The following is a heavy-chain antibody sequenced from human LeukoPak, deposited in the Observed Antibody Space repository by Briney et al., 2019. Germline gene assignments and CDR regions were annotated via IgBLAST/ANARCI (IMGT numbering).Heavy chain of an antibody. V-gene: IGHV5-51*01. CDR2: IDT. Sequence: GESLKISCNGSGYLFTHYWIGWVRQVPGKGLEWMGIIDTRYSPSFQGQVLISADKYISTAYLHWGSLKASDTAMYFCARRRSSTSDAVDIWGQGTMVTVS. CDR1: GYLFTHYW. CDR3: ARRRSSTSDAVDI. J-gene: IGHJ3*02.